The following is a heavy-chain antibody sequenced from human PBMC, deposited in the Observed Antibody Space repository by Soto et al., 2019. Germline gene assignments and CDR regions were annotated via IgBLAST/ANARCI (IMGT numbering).Heavy chain of an antibody. CDR1: GGSISSYY. CDR2: IYYSGST. Sequence: SETLSLACTVPGGSISSYYWSWIRQPPGKGLEWIGYIYYSGSTNYNPSLKSRVTTSVDTSKNQFSLKLSSVTAADTAVYYCARGYSSGWPAYNWFDPWGQGTLVTVSS. D-gene: IGHD6-19*01. J-gene: IGHJ5*02. CDR3: ARGYSSGWPAYNWFDP. V-gene: IGHV4-59*01.